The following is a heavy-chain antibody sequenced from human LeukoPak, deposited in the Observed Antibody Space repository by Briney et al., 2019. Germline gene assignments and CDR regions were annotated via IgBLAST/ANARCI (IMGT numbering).Heavy chain of an antibody. CDR1: GGSISSYY. J-gene: IGHJ4*02. V-gene: IGHV4-59*08. CDR3: ARQGPMRWLRMGDRGYYFDY. D-gene: IGHD5-24*01. Sequence: SETLSLTCTVSGGSISSYYWSWIRQPPGKGLEWIGCMYYSGSTYYNPALKSRVTISEGTSENQFSLKLRSVTAADTAVYYCARQGPMRWLRMGDRGYYFDYWGQGTVVTVSS. CDR2: MYYSGST.